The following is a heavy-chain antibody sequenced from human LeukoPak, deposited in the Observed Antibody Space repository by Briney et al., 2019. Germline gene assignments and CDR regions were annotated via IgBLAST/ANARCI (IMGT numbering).Heavy chain of an antibody. CDR2: IKYDGSEK. CDR3: ARDGEGSGRPAYYYYYMDV. V-gene: IGHV3-7*01. J-gene: IGHJ6*03. Sequence: GGSLRLSCAASGFTLSSYWMSWVRQAPGKGLEWVANIKYDGSEKDYVDSVKGRFTISRDNAKNSLYLQMNSLRAEDTAVYYCARDGEGSGRPAYYYYYMDVWGKGTTVTVSS. CDR1: GFTLSSYW. D-gene: IGHD3-10*01.